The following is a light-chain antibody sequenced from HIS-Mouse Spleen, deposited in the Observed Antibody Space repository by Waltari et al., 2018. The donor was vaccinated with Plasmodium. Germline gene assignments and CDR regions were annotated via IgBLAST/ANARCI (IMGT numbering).Light chain of an antibody. Sequence: QSALTQPPSTSGSPGPSVPISCPGPRSDVGGYNHVPWYQPHPGKAPKLMIYEVSKRPSGVPDRFSGSKSGNTASLTVSGLQAEDEADYYCSSYAGSNNLVFGGGTKLTVL. J-gene: IGLJ2*01. V-gene: IGLV2-8*01. CDR3: SSYAGSNNLV. CDR1: RSDVGGYNH. CDR2: EVS.